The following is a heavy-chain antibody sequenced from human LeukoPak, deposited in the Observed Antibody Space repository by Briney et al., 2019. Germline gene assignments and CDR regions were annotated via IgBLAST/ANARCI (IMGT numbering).Heavy chain of an antibody. CDR1: GGSISSSRYY. V-gene: IGHV4-39*01. J-gene: IGHJ4*02. CDR2: IYYSGST. D-gene: IGHD3-9*01. CDR3: ARQSRYFDWFHFDY. Sequence: SETLSLTCTVSGGSISSSRYYWGWIRQPPGKGLEWIGSIYYSGSTYYNPSLKSRVTISVDTSKNQFSLKLSSVTAADTAVYYCARQSRYFDWFHFDYWGQGTLVTVSS.